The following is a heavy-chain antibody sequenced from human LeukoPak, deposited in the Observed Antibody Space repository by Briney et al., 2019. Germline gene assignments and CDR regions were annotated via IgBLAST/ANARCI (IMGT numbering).Heavy chain of an antibody. Sequence: PSETLSLTCTVSGGSISSYYWSGIRQPPGKGLERIGYIYYSGSTNYNPSLKSRVTISVDTSKNQFSLKLSSVAAADTAVYYCARSGATGWFDPWGQGTLVTVSS. CDR1: GGSISSYY. CDR3: ARSGATGWFDP. J-gene: IGHJ5*02. D-gene: IGHD1-14*01. CDR2: IYYSGST. V-gene: IGHV4-59*01.